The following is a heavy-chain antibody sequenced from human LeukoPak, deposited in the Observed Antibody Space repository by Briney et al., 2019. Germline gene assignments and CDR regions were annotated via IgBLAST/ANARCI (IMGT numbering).Heavy chain of an antibody. J-gene: IGHJ5*02. Sequence: PSETLSLTCTVSGGSINSDDYYWSWIRQPAGKGLEWIGRMYNSVTTNYNPSINYNPSLKSRATISVDTSKNQFSLNLTSVTAADTAVYYCARDGGYKRFEHWGQGTLVTVSS. V-gene: IGHV4-61*02. CDR3: ARDGGYKRFEH. CDR1: GGSINSDDYY. CDR2: MYNSVTTNYNPSI. D-gene: IGHD5-18*01.